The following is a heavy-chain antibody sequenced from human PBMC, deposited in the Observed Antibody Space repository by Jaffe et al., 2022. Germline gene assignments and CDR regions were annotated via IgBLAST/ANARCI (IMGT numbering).Heavy chain of an antibody. D-gene: IGHD2-2*01. Sequence: QVTLRESGPALVKPTQTLTLTCTFSGFSLSTSGMCVSWVRQPPGKALEWLALIDWDDDKYYSTSLKTRLTISKDTSKNQVVLTMTNMDPVDTATYYCLRGQLPSSYFDYWGQGTLVTVSS. CDR3: LRGQLPSSYFDY. V-gene: IGHV2-70*20. J-gene: IGHJ4*02. CDR1: GFSLSTSGMC. CDR2: IDWDDDK.